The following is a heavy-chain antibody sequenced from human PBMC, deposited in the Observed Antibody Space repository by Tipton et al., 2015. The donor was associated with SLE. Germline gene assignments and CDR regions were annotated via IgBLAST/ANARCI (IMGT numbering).Heavy chain of an antibody. V-gene: IGHV4-39*07. Sequence: TLSLTCNVSGGSISSTSYYWAWLRQPPGKGLEWIGSMYYSGTTYYNPSLKSRVTISVDTSKNQFSLKLSSVTAADTAVYYCAKWAANWGAVDIWGQGTLVTVSS. J-gene: IGHJ3*02. CDR1: GGSISSTSYY. D-gene: IGHD3-16*01. CDR3: AKWAANWGAVDI. CDR2: MYYSGTT.